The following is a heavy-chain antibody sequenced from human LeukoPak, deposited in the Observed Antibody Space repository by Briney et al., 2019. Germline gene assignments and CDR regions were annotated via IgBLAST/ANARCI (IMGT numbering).Heavy chain of an antibody. V-gene: IGHV3-30*01. D-gene: IGHD1-1*01. CDR1: GVSMSPYP. CDR2: ISSDGSHK. J-gene: IGHJ6*03. CDR3: ARARMESVGYYYYMDV. Sequence: GGSLRLTCEASGVSMSPYPMHWVRQAPGKGLAWVAVISSDGSHKYYADSVKGRFTIARDNSKNTLYLQIHSLRPEDTAVYYCARARMESVGYYYYMDVWGKGTTVTVSS.